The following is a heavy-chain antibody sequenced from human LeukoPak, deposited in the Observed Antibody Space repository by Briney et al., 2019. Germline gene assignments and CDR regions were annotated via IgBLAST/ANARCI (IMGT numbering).Heavy chain of an antibody. J-gene: IGHJ4*02. CDR1: GYSFTTYW. D-gene: IGHD3-16*02. V-gene: IGHV5-51*01. CDR3: ARLPPSQGSYHDH. CDR2: IYPGDSTT. Sequence: GESLKISCKGSGYSFTTYWIGWVRQMPGKGLELMGIIYPGDSTTRYSPSFQGQVTISADKSISTAYLQWSSLKASDTAMYYSARLPPSQGSYHDHWGQGTLVTVSS.